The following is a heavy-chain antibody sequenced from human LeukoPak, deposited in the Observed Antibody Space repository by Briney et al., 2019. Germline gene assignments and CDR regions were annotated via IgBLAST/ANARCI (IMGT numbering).Heavy chain of an antibody. Sequence: GGSLRLSCAASGFTFSSYWMSWVRQAPGKGLEWVANIKQDGSEKYYVDSVKGRFTISRHNSKNTLFLQMSSLRAEDTAVYYCARDKRRDGYKSDAFDIWGQGTMVTVSS. CDR3: ARDKRRDGYKSDAFDI. D-gene: IGHD5-24*01. V-gene: IGHV3-7*01. CDR2: IKQDGSEK. CDR1: GFTFSSYW. J-gene: IGHJ3*02.